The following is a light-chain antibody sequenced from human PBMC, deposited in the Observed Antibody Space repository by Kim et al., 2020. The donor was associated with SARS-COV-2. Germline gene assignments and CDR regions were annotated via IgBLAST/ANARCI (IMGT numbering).Light chain of an antibody. J-gene: IGLJ3*02. V-gene: IGLV2-14*01. CDR2: EVT. Sequence: QSIPLSRTGTSRDVDDYNYVSWYQQHPGKAPKLMIYEVTRRPSGVSYRFSGSKSGNTASLTISGLQAEDEADYYCSSYTSSSGLMVFGGGTQLAVL. CDR3: SSYTSSSGLMV. CDR1: SRDVDDYNY.